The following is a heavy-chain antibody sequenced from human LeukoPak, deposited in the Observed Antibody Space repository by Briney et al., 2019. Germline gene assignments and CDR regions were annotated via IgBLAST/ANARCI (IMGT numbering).Heavy chain of an antibody. CDR2: ISSSSSTI. D-gene: IGHD3-9*01. J-gene: IGHJ4*02. V-gene: IGHV3-48*01. CDR1: GFTFSSYS. CDR3: AKCPVYYDIKRGYYLDY. Sequence: GGSLRLSCAASGFTFSSYSMNWVRQAPGKGLEWVSYISSSSSTIYYADSVKGRFTISRDNAKNSLYLQMNSLRAEDTAVYYCAKCPVYYDIKRGYYLDYWGQGTLVTVSS.